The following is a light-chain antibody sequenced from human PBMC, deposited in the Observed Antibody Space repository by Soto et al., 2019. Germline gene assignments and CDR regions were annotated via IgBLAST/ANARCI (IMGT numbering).Light chain of an antibody. CDR1: SSDVGGFEY. V-gene: IGLV2-14*01. CDR2: DVT. CDR3: GSIARSSTSV. Sequence: QSVLSHPASVSGSPGQSITISCTGTSSDVGGFEYVSWYQHQPGKAPKLIIYDVTKRPSGVSNRFSGSKSGNTASLTISRIQAEDEGDYYCGSIARSSTSVFGPGTKVTV. J-gene: IGLJ1*01.